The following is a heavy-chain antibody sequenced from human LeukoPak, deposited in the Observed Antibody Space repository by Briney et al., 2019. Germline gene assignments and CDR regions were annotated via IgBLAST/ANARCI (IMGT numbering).Heavy chain of an antibody. Sequence: ASVKVSCKASGYTFTSYDINWVRQATGQGLEWMGWVNPNSGNTGYAQKFQGRVTMTRNTSISTAYMELSSLRSEDTAVYYCAREQITMVRGVIITTYYYYGMDVWGQGTTVTVSS. CDR3: AREQITMVRGVIITTYYYYGMDV. D-gene: IGHD3-10*01. V-gene: IGHV1-8*01. CDR1: GYTFTSYD. J-gene: IGHJ6*02. CDR2: VNPNSGNT.